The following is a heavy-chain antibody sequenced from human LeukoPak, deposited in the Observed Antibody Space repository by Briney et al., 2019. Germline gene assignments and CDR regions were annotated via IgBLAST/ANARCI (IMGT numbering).Heavy chain of an antibody. CDR2: INPNSGGT. CDR3: ASPYYYDSSGYYSDAFDI. D-gene: IGHD3-22*01. CDR1: GYTFTCYY. Sequence: GASVKVSCKASGYTFTCYYMHWVRQAPGQGLEWMGWINPNSGGTNYAQKFQGRVTMTRDTSISTAYMELSRLRSDDTAVYYCASPYYYDSSGYYSDAFDIWGQGTMVTVSS. J-gene: IGHJ3*02. V-gene: IGHV1-2*02.